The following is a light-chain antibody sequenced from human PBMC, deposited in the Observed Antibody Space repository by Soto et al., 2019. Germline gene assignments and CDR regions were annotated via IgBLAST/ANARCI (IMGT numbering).Light chain of an antibody. Sequence: DIQMTQSPSSLSASVGDRVTITCRASQGISIYLAWYQQKPGKVPKFLIYGASTLQSGVPSRFSGSGSGTDFTLTITSLQAEDVATYYCQTYYSGLCTFGPGTKVDIK. J-gene: IGKJ3*01. CDR1: QGISIY. V-gene: IGKV1-27*01. CDR3: QTYYSGLCT. CDR2: GAS.